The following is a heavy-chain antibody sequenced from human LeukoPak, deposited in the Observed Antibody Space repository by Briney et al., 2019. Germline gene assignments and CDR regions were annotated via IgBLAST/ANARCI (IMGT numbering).Heavy chain of an antibody. J-gene: IGHJ4*02. V-gene: IGHV3-53*01. D-gene: IGHD3-10*01. Sequence: GGSLRLSCAASGFTVNSNYMSWVRQAPGKGLEWVSVIYSGGSTYYADSVKGRFTISRDNSKNTLYLQMNSLRAEDTAVYYCARPFGSGPLDYWGQGTLVTVSS. CDR2: IYSGGST. CDR3: ARPFGSGPLDY. CDR1: GFTVNSNY.